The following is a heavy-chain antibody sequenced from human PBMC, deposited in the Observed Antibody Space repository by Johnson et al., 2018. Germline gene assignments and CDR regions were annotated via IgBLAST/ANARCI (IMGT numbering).Heavy chain of an antibody. Sequence: EVQLVQSGGGLVQPGGSLKPSCAASGFTFSGSAMHWVRQASGKGLEWVGRIRSKANSYATAYAASVKGRFTIARDDSKNTADLQMNSLKTEDTAGYYCTAEGHWGQGTLVTVSS. V-gene: IGHV3-73*01. CDR3: TAEGH. CDR2: IRSKANSYAT. J-gene: IGHJ1*01. CDR1: GFTFSGSA.